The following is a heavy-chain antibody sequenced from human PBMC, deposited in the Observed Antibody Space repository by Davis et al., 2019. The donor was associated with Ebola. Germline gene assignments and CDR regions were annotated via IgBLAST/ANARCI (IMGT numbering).Heavy chain of an antibody. CDR3: ARGGAARPGWFDP. CDR1: GFTFSSYW. D-gene: IGHD6-6*01. CDR2: INSDGSST. J-gene: IGHJ5*02. Sequence: GESLKISCAASGFTFSSYWMHWVRQAPGKGLVWVSRINSDGSSTSYADSVKGRFTISRDNATNTLYLQTNSLRAEDTAVYYCARGGAARPGWFDPWGQGTLVTVSS. V-gene: IGHV3-74*01.